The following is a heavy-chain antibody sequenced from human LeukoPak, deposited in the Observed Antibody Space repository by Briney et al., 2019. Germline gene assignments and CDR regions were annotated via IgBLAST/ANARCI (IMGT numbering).Heavy chain of an antibody. V-gene: IGHV4-4*08. CDR2: IYSSGTT. Sequence: SETLSLTCTVSGGSISGYYWSWIRQPPGRGLEWIGNIYSSGTTTYNPSLNSRVTISIDTSKNQVFLRLNAVSAADTAVYYCAREAPLYSGTAFDIWGQGTLVSVSS. D-gene: IGHD2-21*01. CDR1: GGSISGYY. J-gene: IGHJ3*02. CDR3: AREAPLYSGTAFDI.